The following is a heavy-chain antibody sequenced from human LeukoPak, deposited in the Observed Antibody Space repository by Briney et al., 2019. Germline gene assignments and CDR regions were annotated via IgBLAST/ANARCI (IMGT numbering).Heavy chain of an antibody. CDR1: GYSFTTYW. Sequence: GESLKISCKGSGYSFTTYWIGWVRQLPGKGLEWMGIIYPGDSNTGYSPSFQGQVTISADKSTSTAYLQWSSLKASDTAMHYCARHDCSGGSCHGAYWGQGTLVTVSS. CDR2: IYPGDSNT. V-gene: IGHV5-51*01. CDR3: ARHDCSGGSCHGAY. D-gene: IGHD2-15*01. J-gene: IGHJ4*02.